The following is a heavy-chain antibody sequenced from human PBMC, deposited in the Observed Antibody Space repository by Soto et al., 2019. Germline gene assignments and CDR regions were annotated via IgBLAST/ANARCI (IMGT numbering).Heavy chain of an antibody. D-gene: IGHD3-10*01. CDR2: IYHSGST. J-gene: IGHJ4*02. Sequence: SQTLSLTCTVSGGSISSRGYYWSWIRQPPGKGLEWIGYIYHSGSTYYNPSLESRVTISVDRSKNQFSLKLSSVTAADTAVYYCARAPRGNYGYPSYFDYWGQGTLVTVSS. CDR3: ARAPRGNYGYPSYFDY. CDR1: GGSISSRGYY. V-gene: IGHV4-30-2*01.